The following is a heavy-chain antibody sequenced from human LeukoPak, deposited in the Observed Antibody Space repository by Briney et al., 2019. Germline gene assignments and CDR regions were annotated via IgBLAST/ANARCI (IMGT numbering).Heavy chain of an antibody. V-gene: IGHV4-59*01. D-gene: IGHD5-18*01. CDR3: ASFMGRGYSYGPFDY. J-gene: IGHJ4*02. CDR1: GGSISSYY. CDR2: IYYSGST. Sequence: SETLSLTCTVSGGSISSYYWSWIRQPPGKGLEWIGYIYYSGSTNYNPSLKSRVTISVDTSKNQFSLKLSSVTAADTAVYYCASFMGRGYSYGPFDYWGQGTLVTVSS.